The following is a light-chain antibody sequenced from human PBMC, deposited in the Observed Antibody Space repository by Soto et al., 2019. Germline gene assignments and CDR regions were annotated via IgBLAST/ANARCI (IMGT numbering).Light chain of an antibody. J-gene: IGLJ1*01. V-gene: IGLV1-40*01. Sequence: SVLPQPPSVSGAPGQRVTISCSGTSSSIGAGYEVHWYHQLPGTAPKLVVPGNGNRPSGVPDRLSASKSGTSASLAITGLQAEDEGHYYCQSYDKRLTAYVFGTGTKVTVL. CDR2: GNG. CDR1: SSSIGAGYE. CDR3: QSYDKRLTAYV.